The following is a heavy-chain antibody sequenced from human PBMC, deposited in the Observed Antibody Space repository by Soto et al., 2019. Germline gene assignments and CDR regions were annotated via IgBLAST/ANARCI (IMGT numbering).Heavy chain of an antibody. J-gene: IGHJ6*02. CDR2: TYYRSKWNY. V-gene: IGHV6-1*01. Sequence: PSQTLSLTCAISGDSVSANNAGWNWIRQSPSRGLEWLGRTYYRSKWNYDYAESVKSRLTITPDTSNNQFSLQLNSVTPEDAAVYYCVRQPLANLALYGMDVWGQGTTVTVSS. CDR3: VRQPLANLALYGMDV. CDR1: GDSVSANNAG. D-gene: IGHD6-6*01.